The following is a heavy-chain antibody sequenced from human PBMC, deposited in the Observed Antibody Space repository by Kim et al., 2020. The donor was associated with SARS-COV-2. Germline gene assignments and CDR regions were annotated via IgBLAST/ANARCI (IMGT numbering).Heavy chain of an antibody. Sequence: LKSRVTISVDTSKNQFSLKLSSVAAADTAVYYCARGLTSTIFGVGRNFDYWGQGTLVTVSS. J-gene: IGHJ4*02. CDR3: ARGLTSTIFGVGRNFDY. D-gene: IGHD3-3*01. V-gene: IGHV4-34*01.